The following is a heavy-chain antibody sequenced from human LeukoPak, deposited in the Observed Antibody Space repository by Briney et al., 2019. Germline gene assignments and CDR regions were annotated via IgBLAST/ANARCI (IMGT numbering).Heavy chain of an antibody. V-gene: IGHV4-31*03. D-gene: IGHD2-2*01. J-gene: IGHJ6*03. CDR3: ARKVDQYYYYMDV. CDR1: GGSINSGCYF. CDR2: IYYTGST. Sequence: PQTLCLTCTVSGGSINSGCYFSTWIRQHPVKGLEWIGYIYYTGSTYYSPSLTSRVSLSIDTSNNQFSLKLSSVTAADTAMYYCARKVDQYYYYMDVWGKGTAVTVSS.